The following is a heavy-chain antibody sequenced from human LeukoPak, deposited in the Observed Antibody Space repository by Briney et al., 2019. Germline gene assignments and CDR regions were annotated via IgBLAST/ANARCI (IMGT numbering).Heavy chain of an antibody. Sequence: SQTLSLTCTVSGGSISSGDYYWSWIRQPPGKGLEWIGEINHSGSTNYNPSLKSRVTISVDTSKNQFSLKLSSVTAADTAVYYCARGPSTRRRYSSSWYAGGWFDPWGQGTLVTVSS. V-gene: IGHV4-30-4*08. D-gene: IGHD6-13*01. CDR2: INHSGST. CDR1: GGSISSGDYY. CDR3: ARGPSTRRRYSSSWYAGGWFDP. J-gene: IGHJ5*02.